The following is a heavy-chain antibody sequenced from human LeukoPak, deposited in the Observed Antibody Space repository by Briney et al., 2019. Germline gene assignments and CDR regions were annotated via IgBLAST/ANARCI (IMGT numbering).Heavy chain of an antibody. J-gene: IGHJ3*01. CDR3: ARGGFESRWACDV. Sequence: GASVKVSCKASGYTFTKYAINWVRQAPGQGLEWMGWINTNTRNPTYAQDFTGQVAFSLDTSVSTAYLQISNLRAEDTDVYYCARGGFESRWACDVWSQGTLVTVSS. V-gene: IGHV7-4-1*02. D-gene: IGHD3-22*01. CDR1: GYTFTKYA. CDR2: INTNTRNP.